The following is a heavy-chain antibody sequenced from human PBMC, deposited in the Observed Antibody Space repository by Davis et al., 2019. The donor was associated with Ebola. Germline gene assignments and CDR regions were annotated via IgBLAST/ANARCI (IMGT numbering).Heavy chain of an antibody. J-gene: IGHJ4*02. D-gene: IGHD3-10*01. CDR2: INSDGTGT. CDR3: AKAGRDQLLCYFDS. V-gene: IGHV3-74*01. CDR1: GFTFSSYW. Sequence: GESLKISCAASGFTFSSYWMHWVRQAPGKGLVWVSRINSDGTGTSYADSVKGRFTISRDNAKSTLYLQINSLRDEDTAVYYCAKAGRDQLLCYFDSWGQGTLVTVSS.